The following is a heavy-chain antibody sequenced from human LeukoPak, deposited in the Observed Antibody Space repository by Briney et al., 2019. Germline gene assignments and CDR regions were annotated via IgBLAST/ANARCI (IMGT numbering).Heavy chain of an antibody. J-gene: IGHJ6*03. CDR3: ARDGYYDSSGYHNYYYYMDV. CDR1: GFTFSSYS. CDR2: ISSSSSYI. Sequence: GGSLRLSCAASGFTFSSYSMNWVRQAPGKGLEWVSSISSSSSYIYYADSVKGRFTISRDNAKNSLYLQMNSLRAEDTAVYYCARDGYYDSSGYHNYYYYMDVWGKGTTVTVSS. D-gene: IGHD3-22*01. V-gene: IGHV3-21*01.